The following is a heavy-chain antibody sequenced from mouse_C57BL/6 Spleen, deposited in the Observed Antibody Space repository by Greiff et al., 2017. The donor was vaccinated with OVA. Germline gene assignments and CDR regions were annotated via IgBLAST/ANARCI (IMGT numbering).Heavy chain of an antibody. D-gene: IGHD2-1*01. CDR3: ARGAMYYGNYQGYFDY. Sequence: VKLQESGAELVKPGASVKISCKASGYAFSSYWMNWVKQRPGKGLEWIGQIYPGDGDTNYNGKFKGKATLTADKSSSTAYMQLSSLTSEDSAVYFCARGAMYYGNYQGYFDYWGQGTTLTVSS. J-gene: IGHJ2*01. CDR1: GYAFSSYW. CDR2: IYPGDGDT. V-gene: IGHV1-80*01.